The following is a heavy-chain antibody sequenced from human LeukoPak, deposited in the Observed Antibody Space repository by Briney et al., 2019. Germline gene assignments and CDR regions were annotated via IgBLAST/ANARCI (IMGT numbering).Heavy chain of an antibody. V-gene: IGHV3-23*01. CDR1: GFTFSSYG. Sequence: GGSLRLSCAASGFTFSSYGMSWVRQDPGKGLERVSAISGSGGSTYYADSVKGRFTISRDNAKKSLYLQMNSLRAEDTAVYFCARAYSGTYGLGYYYMDVWGKGTTVTVSS. CDR2: ISGSGGST. J-gene: IGHJ6*03. D-gene: IGHD1-26*01. CDR3: ARAYSGTYGLGYYYMDV.